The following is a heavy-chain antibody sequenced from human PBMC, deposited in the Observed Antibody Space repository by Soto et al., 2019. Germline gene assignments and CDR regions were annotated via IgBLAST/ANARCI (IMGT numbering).Heavy chain of an antibody. D-gene: IGHD3-10*01. CDR2: ISAYNGNT. CDR1: GYTFSDYG. J-gene: IGHJ4*02. V-gene: IGHV1-18*04. CDR3: ARAPRWFGELWSIDY. Sequence: QVQLVQSGAEVKKPGASVKVSCKASGYTFSDYGISWVRQAAGQGREWMGWISAYNGNTNYAQKLQGRGTMTTDTSTGTAFMELRNLRSDDTAVYYCARAPRWFGELWSIDYWGQGTLVTVSS.